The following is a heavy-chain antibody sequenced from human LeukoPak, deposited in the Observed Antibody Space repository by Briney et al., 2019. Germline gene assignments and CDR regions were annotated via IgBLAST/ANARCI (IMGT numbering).Heavy chain of an antibody. CDR1: GFTVSSNS. V-gene: IGHV3-53*01. D-gene: IGHD3-22*01. J-gene: IGHJ4*02. Sequence: PGGSLRLSCSVSGFTVSSNSMSWVRQAPGKGLEWVSFIYTTGNTHNSDSVKGRFTISRDSSKNTLYLQMNSLRAGDTAVYYCARRAGDYSHPYDYWGQGTLVTVSS. CDR2: IYTTGNT. CDR3: ARRAGDYSHPYDY.